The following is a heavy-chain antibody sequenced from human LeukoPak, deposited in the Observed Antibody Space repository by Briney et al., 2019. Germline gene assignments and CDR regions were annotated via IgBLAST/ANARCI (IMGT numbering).Heavy chain of an antibody. J-gene: IGHJ4*02. V-gene: IGHV1-46*02. CDR1: GHTLNNHF. CDR2: INPRDGST. Sequence: VASVQVSCKSSGHTLNNHFIHWVRQAPGQGLEWMGMINPRDGSTRTLQRFQGRLTMTRDTSTSTLYMGLSSLRSEDTATYFCARGADQEFDFWGQGTLVTVSS. CDR3: ARGADQEFDF.